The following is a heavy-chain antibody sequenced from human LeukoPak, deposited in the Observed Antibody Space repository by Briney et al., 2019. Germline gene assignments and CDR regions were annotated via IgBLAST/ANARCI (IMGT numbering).Heavy chain of an antibody. CDR1: GGSISSSSYY. V-gene: IGHV4-39*01. J-gene: IGHJ6*03. D-gene: IGHD2-2*01. CDR3: ARASIVVVPAAMQADDYYYMDV. Sequence: PSETLSLTCTVSGGSISSSSYYWGWIRQPPGKGLEWIGSIYYSGSTYYNPSLKSRVTISVDTSKNQFSLKLSSVTAADTAVYYCARASIVVVPAAMQADDYYYMDVWGKGTTVTVSS. CDR2: IYYSGST.